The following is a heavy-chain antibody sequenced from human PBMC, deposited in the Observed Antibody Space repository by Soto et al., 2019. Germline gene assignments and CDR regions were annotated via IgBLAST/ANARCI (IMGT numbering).Heavy chain of an antibody. CDR3: ARATYFSGHHGY. D-gene: IGHD2-8*02. Sequence: KTSETLSLTCTVSGGSFSSGGYYWSWIRQLPGKGLEWIGYIYYSGSTYYNPSLKSRFTISLDTSKNQFSLKLSSVTAADTAVYYCARATYFSGHHGYWGQGTLVTVSS. J-gene: IGHJ4*02. CDR1: GGSFSSGGYY. V-gene: IGHV4-31*03. CDR2: IYYSGST.